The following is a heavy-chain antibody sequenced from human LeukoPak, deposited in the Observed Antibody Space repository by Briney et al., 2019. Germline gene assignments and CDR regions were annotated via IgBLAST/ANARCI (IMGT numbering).Heavy chain of an antibody. CDR1: GYPFSAHF. J-gene: IGHJ4*02. D-gene: IGHD3-10*01. Sequence: ASVRVSCKASGYPFSAHFLNWVRQAPGQGLEWMGNIDTTTGNPRYAQDFTERFVFSLDTSVSTAYLQITSLKADDTAAYYCVRGTPTPGMDYWGQGTQVTVSS. CDR2: IDTTTGNP. CDR3: VRGTPTPGMDY. V-gene: IGHV7-4-1*02.